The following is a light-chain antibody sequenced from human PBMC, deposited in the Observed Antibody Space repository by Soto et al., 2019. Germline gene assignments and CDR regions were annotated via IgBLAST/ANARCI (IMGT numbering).Light chain of an antibody. CDR1: QTVSSSC. CDR2: GVS. CDR3: QHYDHSAALT. Sequence: EIVLTQSPGTLSLSPGESATLFCRASQTVSSSCLAWYQQKPGQAPRLLIYGVSSRATGIPDRFSGSGSGTDFTLTISRLQPEDFAVYYCQHYDHSAALTFGGGTNVEIK. J-gene: IGKJ4*01. V-gene: IGKV3-20*01.